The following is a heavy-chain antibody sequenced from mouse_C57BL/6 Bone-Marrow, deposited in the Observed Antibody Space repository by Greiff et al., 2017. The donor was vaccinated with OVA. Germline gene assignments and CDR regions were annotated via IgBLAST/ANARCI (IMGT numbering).Heavy chain of an antibody. Sequence: QVQLKQPGAELVRPGSSVKLSCKASGYTFTSYWMDWVKQRPGQGLEWIGNIYPSDSETHYNQKFKDKATLTVDKSSSTAYMQLSSLTSEDSAVYYCARGQLRPYYFDYWGQGTTLTVSS. CDR1: GYTFTSYW. J-gene: IGHJ2*01. D-gene: IGHD3-2*02. CDR2: IYPSDSET. CDR3: ARGQLRPYYFDY. V-gene: IGHV1-61*01.